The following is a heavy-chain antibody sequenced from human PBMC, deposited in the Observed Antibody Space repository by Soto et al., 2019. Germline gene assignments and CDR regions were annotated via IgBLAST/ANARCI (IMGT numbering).Heavy chain of an antibody. Sequence: GESLKISWTGVGYSFTSYWIGWVRQMPGKGLELMGIIYTGDSDTRYSPSFQGQLTISAYKSITTAYLQWSSLKASDTAMYYCARRYCTTTIFDPWFDXWGQGTLVTVSX. CDR2: IYTGDSDT. CDR1: GYSFTSYW. D-gene: IGHD2-8*01. J-gene: IGHJ5*02. CDR3: ARRYCTTTIFDPWFDX. V-gene: IGHV5-51*01.